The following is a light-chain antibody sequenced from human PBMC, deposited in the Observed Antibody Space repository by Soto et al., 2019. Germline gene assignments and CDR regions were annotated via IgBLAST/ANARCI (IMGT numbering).Light chain of an antibody. CDR3: QKYSSVPV. CDR2: AAS. J-gene: IGKJ3*01. Sequence: DIQMTQSPPSLSASVGDRVTITCRASQGIRNYVAWYQQIPGKAPKFLIYAASTLQSGVPSRFSGSGSGTDFTLTINGLQPEDVATFSCQKYSSVPVFGPGTKVEIK. CDR1: QGIRNY. V-gene: IGKV1-27*01.